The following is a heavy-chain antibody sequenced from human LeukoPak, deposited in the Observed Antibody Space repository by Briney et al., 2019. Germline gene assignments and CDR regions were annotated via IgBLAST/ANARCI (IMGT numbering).Heavy chain of an antibody. CDR2: ISGSGGST. CDR3: AKDYCGGECYDAFDI. J-gene: IGHJ3*02. CDR1: GFTFSSYA. V-gene: IGHV3-23*01. D-gene: IGHD2-21*01. Sequence: GGSLRLSCAASGFTFSSYAMSWVRQAPGKGLEWVSAISGSGGSTYYADSVKGRFTISRDNSRNSLYLQMNSLRAEDTAVYYCAKDYCGGECYDAFDIWGQGTMATVSS.